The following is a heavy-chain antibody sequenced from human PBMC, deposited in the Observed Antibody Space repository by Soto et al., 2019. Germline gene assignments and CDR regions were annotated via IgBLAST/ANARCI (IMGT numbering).Heavy chain of an antibody. Sequence: QVQLVQSGAEVKKPGASVKVSCKASGFTFTSYGISWVRQAPGQGLEWMGWISAYNGDTNYAQKFQDRVTMTTDTSTSTAYMELRSLRSDDTAMYYCATYKSCWYGEVLMYWGQGTLVTVSS. CDR3: ATYKSCWYGEVLMY. V-gene: IGHV1-18*01. J-gene: IGHJ4*02. D-gene: IGHD6-19*01. CDR1: GFTFTSYG. CDR2: ISAYNGDT.